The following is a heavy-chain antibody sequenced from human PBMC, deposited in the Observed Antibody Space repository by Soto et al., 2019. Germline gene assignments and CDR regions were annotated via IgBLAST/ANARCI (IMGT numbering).Heavy chain of an antibody. Sequence: QIHLVQSGAEVRKPGASVRISRQASGYAFTTSAIHWVRQTPGQSLEWMGWINPATGDTKYSQNVRGRVTFALDTSATTAYMDLTSLASHDTAVYFCARAAGRSKLLPYFFDPWGQGTLVTVSS. J-gene: IGHJ5*02. CDR2: INPATGDT. CDR1: GYAFTTSA. D-gene: IGHD6-13*01. V-gene: IGHV1-3*01. CDR3: ARAAGRSKLLPYFFDP.